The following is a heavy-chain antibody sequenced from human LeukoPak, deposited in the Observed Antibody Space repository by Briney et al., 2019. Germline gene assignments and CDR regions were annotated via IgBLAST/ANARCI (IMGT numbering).Heavy chain of an antibody. CDR2: ISGSGGST. CDR3: AKPDILTGYTRPVDAFDI. CDR1: GFTFSSYA. D-gene: IGHD3-9*01. V-gene: IGHV3-23*01. Sequence: PGGSPRLSCAASGFTFSSYAMSWVRQAPGKGLEWVSAISGSGGSTYYADSVKGRFTISRDNSKNTLYLQMNSLRAEDTAVYYCAKPDILTGYTRPVDAFDIWGQGTMVTVSS. J-gene: IGHJ3*02.